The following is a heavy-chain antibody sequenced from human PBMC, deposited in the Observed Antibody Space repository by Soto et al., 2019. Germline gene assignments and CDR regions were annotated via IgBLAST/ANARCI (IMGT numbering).Heavy chain of an antibody. CDR3: ARDLPPSDY. CDR2: ISAYNGNT. CDR1: GYTFTSYF. V-gene: IGHV1-18*01. Sequence: QVQLVQSGAEVKKPGASVKVSCKASGYTFTSYFISWVRQAPGQGLEWMGWISAYNGNTNYVQKLKARVTMTTDTTTRTAYMELRTLKSDAPAVYYCARDLPPSDYWGQGTLVTVSS. J-gene: IGHJ4*02.